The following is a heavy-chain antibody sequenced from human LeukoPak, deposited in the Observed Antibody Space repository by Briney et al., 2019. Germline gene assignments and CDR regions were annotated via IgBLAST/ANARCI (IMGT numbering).Heavy chain of an antibody. D-gene: IGHD3-10*01. CDR1: GGSFSGYY. CDR3: ARRGVAWKETYYYGSGSYYNI. Sequence: SETLSLTCAVYGGSFSGYYWSWIRQPPGQGLEWIGEINHSGSTNYNPSLKSRVTISVDTSKNQFSLKLSSVTAADTAVYYCARRGVAWKETYYYGSGSYYNIWGQGTMVTVSS. V-gene: IGHV4-34*01. CDR2: INHSGST. J-gene: IGHJ3*02.